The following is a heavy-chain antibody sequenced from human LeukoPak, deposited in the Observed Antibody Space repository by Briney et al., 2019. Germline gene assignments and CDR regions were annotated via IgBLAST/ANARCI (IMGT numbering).Heavy chain of an antibody. CDR2: ISASGDNT. CDR1: GFTLSTYA. D-gene: IGHD3-22*01. Sequence: HPGGSLRLSCTASGFTLSTYAMPWVRQAPGKGLEWVSVISASGDNTYLADSVKGRFTIPRDDSQNTLYLQMNSLRAEATALYYCAKGFYDSSAYHYAFDIWGQGTMVTVSS. J-gene: IGHJ3*02. CDR3: AKGFYDSSAYHYAFDI. V-gene: IGHV3-23*01.